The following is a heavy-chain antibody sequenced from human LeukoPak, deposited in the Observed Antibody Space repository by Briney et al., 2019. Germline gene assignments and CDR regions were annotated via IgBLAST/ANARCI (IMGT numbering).Heavy chain of an antibody. CDR3: ARDTRSYDTSGYYYFDY. J-gene: IGHJ4*02. CDR2: IYFSGSP. D-gene: IGHD3-22*01. V-gene: IGHV4-59*01. Sequence: SGTLSLTCSVSGASMRSYYWNRIRQTPGKGLEWVGSIYFSGSPNYNPSLRSRLSISLETSKSQFSLRLSSVTAADTAVYYCARDTRSYDTSGYYYFDYWGQGTLVTVSS. CDR1: GASMRSYY.